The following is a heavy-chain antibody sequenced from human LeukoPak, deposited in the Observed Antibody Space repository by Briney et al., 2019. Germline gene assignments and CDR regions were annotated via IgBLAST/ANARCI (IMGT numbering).Heavy chain of an antibody. Sequence: PGGSLRLSCAASGFTVSSIYMSWVRQAPGKGLEWVSVIYSGGSTYYADSVKGRFTISRDNSKNILYLQMNRLKAEDTALYYCAKGIYSSSSRGFDYWGQGTLVTASS. CDR2: IYSGGST. J-gene: IGHJ4*02. CDR3: AKGIYSSSSRGFDY. V-gene: IGHV3-53*01. D-gene: IGHD6-6*01. CDR1: GFTVSSIY.